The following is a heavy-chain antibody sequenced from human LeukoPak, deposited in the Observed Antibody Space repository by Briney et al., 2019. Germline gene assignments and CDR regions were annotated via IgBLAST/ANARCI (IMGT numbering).Heavy chain of an antibody. Sequence: GGSLRLSCAASGFIVSSDYMIWVRQAPGKGLEWVAFIRYDGSNKYYADSVKGRFTISRDNSKNTLYLQMNSLRAEDTAVYYCAKDSDTYDILTGYPDDYWGQGTLVTVSS. V-gene: IGHV3-30*02. CDR1: GFIVSSDY. CDR3: AKDSDTYDILTGYPDDY. J-gene: IGHJ4*02. CDR2: IRYDGSNK. D-gene: IGHD3-9*01.